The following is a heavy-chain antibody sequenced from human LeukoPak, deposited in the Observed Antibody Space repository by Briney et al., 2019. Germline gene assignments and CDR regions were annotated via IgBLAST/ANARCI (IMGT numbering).Heavy chain of an antibody. CDR1: GFTFSSYV. V-gene: IGHV3-23*01. CDR2: ISGSGGST. Sequence: GGSLRLSCAASGFTFSSYVMSWVPQAPAKGLEWFSAISGSGGSTYYAVSVKGRFPISRDNSKNTLYLQMKSLRAEDTAVYYCAKGGGYEAQYYYYYLDVWGKGTTVTISS. J-gene: IGHJ6*03. D-gene: IGHD5-12*01. CDR3: AKGGGYEAQYYYYYLDV.